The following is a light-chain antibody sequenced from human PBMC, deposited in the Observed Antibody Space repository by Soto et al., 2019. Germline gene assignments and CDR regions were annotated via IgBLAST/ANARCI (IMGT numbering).Light chain of an antibody. CDR3: QKYNTLPAT. CDR1: QGIGNS. J-gene: IGKJ5*01. CDR2: SAS. V-gene: IGKV1-27*01. Sequence: DIQMTQSPPSLSASVGDRVTITCRASQGIGNSLAWYQQKPGTVPKLLIYSASTLQSGVPSRFSGSGSGTDFTLTTSSLQPEDVAAYYCQKYNTLPATFGQGTRLEIK.